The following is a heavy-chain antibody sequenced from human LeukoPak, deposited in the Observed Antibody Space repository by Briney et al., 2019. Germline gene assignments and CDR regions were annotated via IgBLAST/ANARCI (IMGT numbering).Heavy chain of an antibody. CDR3: ARVGSVTNFGVVSYYFDY. CDR2: IYPGDSDT. V-gene: IGHV5-51*01. CDR1: GYSFSSYW. Sequence: GESLKISCKGSGYSFSSYWIGWVRQMSGKGLEWMGIIYPGDSDTRYSPSFQGQVTISVDKSISTAYLQWSSLKASDTAIYYCARVGSVTNFGVVSYYFDYWGQGTLVTVSS. J-gene: IGHJ4*02. D-gene: IGHD3-3*01.